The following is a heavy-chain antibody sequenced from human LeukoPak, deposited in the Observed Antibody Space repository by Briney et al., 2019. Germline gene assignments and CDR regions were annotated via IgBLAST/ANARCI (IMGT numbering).Heavy chain of an antibody. J-gene: IGHJ5*02. D-gene: IGHD3-10*01. Sequence: GSLRLSCAASGFTFSRYSMNWVRQPPGKGLEWIGSIYYTGSTYYNPSLKSRVTISVDTSKKKFSLKMSSVTAADTAVYYCARTLHYLNWFDPWGQGTLVTVSS. CDR3: ARTLHYLNWFDP. CDR2: IYYTGST. CDR1: GFTFSRYS. V-gene: IGHV4-38-2*01.